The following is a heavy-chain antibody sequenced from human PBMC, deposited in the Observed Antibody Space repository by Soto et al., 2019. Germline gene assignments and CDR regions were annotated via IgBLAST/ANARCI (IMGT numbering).Heavy chain of an antibody. J-gene: IGHJ5*02. CDR1: GYTFTSYD. Sequence: QVQLVQSGAEVKKPGASVKVSCKASGYTFTSYDINWVRQATGQGLEWMGWMNPNSGNTGYAQKFQGRVTMPRNTSISTAYMELSSLRSEDTAVYYCASASEHGYSGYNWFDPWGQGTLVTVSS. CDR3: ASASEHGYSGYNWFDP. D-gene: IGHD5-12*01. V-gene: IGHV1-8*01. CDR2: MNPNSGNT.